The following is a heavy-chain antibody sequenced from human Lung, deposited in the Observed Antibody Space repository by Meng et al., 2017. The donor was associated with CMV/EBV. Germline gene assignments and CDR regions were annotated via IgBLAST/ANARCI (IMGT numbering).Heavy chain of an antibody. D-gene: IGHD6-13*01. V-gene: IGHV3-7*01. CDR1: GFTFSTYW. CDR3: ATIRWYGISWYFDY. CDR2: IKQDGGEK. Sequence: GGSXRLXCAASGFTFSTYWMGWVRQAPGKGLDWVANIKQDGGEKYYVDSVEGRFTISRDNAKNSLYLQMNSLRVEDTAVYYCATIRWYGISWYFDYWGQGXLVTVSS. J-gene: IGHJ4*02.